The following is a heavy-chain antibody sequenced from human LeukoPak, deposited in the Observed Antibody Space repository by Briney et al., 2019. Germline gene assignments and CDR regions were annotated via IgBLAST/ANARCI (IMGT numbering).Heavy chain of an antibody. CDR1: GYTFTSFD. CDR3: VRYWAERMGSIFEGVFDI. V-gene: IGHV1-8*01. Sequence: ASVKVSCKASGYTFTSFDINWVRQATGQGLEWMGWMNPNSANTGSAQKFQGRVTMTRNTSISTAYMELSSLRTEDTAVYFCVRYWAERMGSIFEGVFDIWGQGTMVTVAS. D-gene: IGHD1-26*01. CDR2: MNPNSANT. J-gene: IGHJ3*02.